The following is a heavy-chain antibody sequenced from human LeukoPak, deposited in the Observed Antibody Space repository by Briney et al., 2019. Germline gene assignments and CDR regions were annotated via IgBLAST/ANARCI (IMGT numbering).Heavy chain of an antibody. J-gene: IGHJ4*02. V-gene: IGHV1-46*01. CDR2: INPSGGST. CDR1: GYTFTSYY. D-gene: IGHD2-2*01. Sequence: ASVKVSCKASGYTFTSYYIHWVQQAPGQGLEWMGIINPSGGSTSYAQKFQGRVAMTRDTSTSTVYMELSSLRSEDTAVYYCAKVHCISTNCNHIWTYFDYWGQGTLVTVSS. CDR3: AKVHCISTNCNHIWTYFDY.